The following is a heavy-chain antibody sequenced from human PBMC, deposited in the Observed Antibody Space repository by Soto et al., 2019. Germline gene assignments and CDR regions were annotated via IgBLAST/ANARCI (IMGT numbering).Heavy chain of an antibody. Sequence: GGSLRLSCAASGFTVSSNYMSWVRQAPGKGLEWVSVIYSGGSTYYADSVKGRFTISRDNSKNTLYLQMNSLRAEDTAVYYWARVKGVYYYYGMGVWGQGATVTV. V-gene: IGHV3-53*01. CDR3: ARVKGVYYYYGMGV. CDR2: IYSGGST. CDR1: GFTVSSNY. J-gene: IGHJ6*02. D-gene: IGHD3-10*01.